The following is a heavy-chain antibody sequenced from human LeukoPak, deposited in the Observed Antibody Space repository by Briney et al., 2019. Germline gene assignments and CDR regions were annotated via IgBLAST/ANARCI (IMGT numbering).Heavy chain of an antibody. V-gene: IGHV1-46*01. Sequence: ASVKVSCKASGYTFTSYYMHWVRQAPGQGLEWMGIINPSGGSTSYAQKFQGRVTMTRDMSTSTVYMELSSLRSEDTAVYYCAREGGSIAVAGPIGLFDYWGQGTLVTVSS. CDR2: INPSGGST. J-gene: IGHJ4*02. D-gene: IGHD6-19*01. CDR1: GYTFTSYY. CDR3: AREGGSIAVAGPIGLFDY.